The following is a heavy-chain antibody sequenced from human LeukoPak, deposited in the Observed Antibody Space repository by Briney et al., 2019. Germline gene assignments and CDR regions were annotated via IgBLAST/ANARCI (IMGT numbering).Heavy chain of an antibody. CDR1: GGSISSYY. J-gene: IGHJ6*02. D-gene: IGHD5-24*01. CDR2: IYYSGTT. Sequence: SETLSLTCTVSGGSISSYYWSWIRQPPGKGLEWIGYIYYSGTTNYNPSLKSRVTISVDTSKNQFSLKLSSVTAADTAVYYCARVFGDGYKSPFYYYYYGMDVWGQGTTVTVSS. V-gene: IGHV4-59*01. CDR3: ARVFGDGYKSPFYYYYYGMDV.